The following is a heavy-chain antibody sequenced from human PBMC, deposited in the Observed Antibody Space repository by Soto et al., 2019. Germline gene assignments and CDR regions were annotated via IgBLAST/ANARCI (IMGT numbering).Heavy chain of an antibody. CDR2: IIPIFGTA. CDR3: VRGKRGDYYGSGSHPARYYYYGMDV. CDR1: GGTFSSYA. Sequence: GASVKVSCKASGGTFSSYAISWVRQAPGQGLEWMGGIIPIFGTANYAQKFQGRVTITADESTSTAYMELSSLRSEDTAVYYCVRGKRGDYYGSGSHPARYYYYGMDVWGQGALVTVSS. V-gene: IGHV1-69*13. D-gene: IGHD3-10*01. J-gene: IGHJ6*01.